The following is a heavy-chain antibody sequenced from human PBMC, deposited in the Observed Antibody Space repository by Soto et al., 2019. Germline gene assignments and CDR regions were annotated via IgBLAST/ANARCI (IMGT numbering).Heavy chain of an antibody. CDR3: SRGTYYPQSSGLHADY. V-gene: IGHV3-30*03. J-gene: IGHJ4*02. CDR1: GFTFNDYA. Sequence: LRLSCATSGFTFNDYAMYWVRQAPGQGLEWVAMISSDGHHQFYVDNLRGRFTVSRGNSKNTLFLQMNSLRPEDTAVYYCSRGTYYPQSSGLHADYWGPGTVVTVSS. D-gene: IGHD3-22*01. CDR2: ISSDGHHQ.